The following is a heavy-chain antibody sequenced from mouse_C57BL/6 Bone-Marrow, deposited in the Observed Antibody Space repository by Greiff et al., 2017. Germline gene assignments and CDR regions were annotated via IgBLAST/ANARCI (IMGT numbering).Heavy chain of an antibody. J-gene: IGHJ4*01. CDR3: TGGLDHYYAMDY. Sequence: EVKVVESGTVLARPGASVKMSCKTSGYTFTSYWMHWVKQRPGQGLEWIGAIYPGNSDTSYNQKFKGKAKLTAVTSASTAYMELSSLTNEDSAVYYCTGGLDHYYAMDYWGQGTSVTVSS. CDR1: GYTFTSYW. CDR2: IYPGNSDT. V-gene: IGHV1-5*01.